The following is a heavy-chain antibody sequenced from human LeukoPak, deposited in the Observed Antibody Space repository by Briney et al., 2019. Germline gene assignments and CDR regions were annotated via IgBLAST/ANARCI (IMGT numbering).Heavy chain of an antibody. CDR3: ARVGASGYCSGGSCYSGS. CDR1: GYTFTGYY. V-gene: IGHV1-2*02. Sequence: ASVKVSCKASGYTFTGYYMHWVRQAPGQGLEWMGWINPNSGGTNYAQKFQGRVTMTRDTSISTAYMELSRLRSDDTAVYCCARVGASGYCSGGSCYSGSWGQGTLVTVSS. J-gene: IGHJ4*02. D-gene: IGHD2-15*01. CDR2: INPNSGGT.